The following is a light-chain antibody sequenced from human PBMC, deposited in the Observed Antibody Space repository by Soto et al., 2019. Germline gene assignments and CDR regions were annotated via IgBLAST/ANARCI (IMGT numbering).Light chain of an antibody. CDR3: SSYAGSNILYV. J-gene: IGLJ1*01. Sequence: QSVLTQPPSASGSPGQSVTISCTGTSSDVGGYNYVSWYQQHPGKAPKLMIYEVSKRPSGVPDRFSGSKPGNTASLTVSGLQAEDEADYYCSSYAGSNILYVFGTGTKVTVL. V-gene: IGLV2-8*01. CDR2: EVS. CDR1: SSDVGGYNY.